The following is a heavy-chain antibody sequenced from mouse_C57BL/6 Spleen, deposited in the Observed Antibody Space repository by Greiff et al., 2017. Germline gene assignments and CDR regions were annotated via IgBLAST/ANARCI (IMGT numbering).Heavy chain of an antibody. J-gene: IGHJ2*01. CDR2: ISDGGSYT. CDR1: GFTFSSYA. D-gene: IGHD4-1*01. V-gene: IGHV5-4*03. Sequence: EVKLMESGGGLVKPGGSLKLSCAASGFTFSSYAMSWVRQTPEKRLEWVATISDGGSYTYYPDNVKGRFTISRDNAKNNLYLQMSHLKSEDTAMYYCARLTGRYFDDWGQGTTLTVSS. CDR3: ARLTGRYFDD.